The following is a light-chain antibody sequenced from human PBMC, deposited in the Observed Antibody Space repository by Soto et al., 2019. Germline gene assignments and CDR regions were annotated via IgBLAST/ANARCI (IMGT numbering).Light chain of an antibody. Sequence: EIVMTQAPATLSVSPGERATLSCRASQGVTTNLAWYQHKPGQAPRLLIYGASTRATGIPARFSGSGSGTEFTLTISSLQSEDFAVYYCQQYNTWPFTFGGGTKVEIK. CDR3: QQYNTWPFT. CDR2: GAS. J-gene: IGKJ4*01. V-gene: IGKV3-15*01. CDR1: QGVTTN.